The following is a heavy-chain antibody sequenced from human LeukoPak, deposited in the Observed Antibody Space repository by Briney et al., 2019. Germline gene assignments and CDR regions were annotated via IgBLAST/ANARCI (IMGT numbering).Heavy chain of an antibody. CDR1: GDSVSSNSVT. CDR2: TYYRSTWYN. V-gene: IGHV6-1*01. Sequence: SQTLSLTCAISGDSVSSNSVTWNWIRQSPSGGLEWLGRTYYRSTWYNDYAVSVRGRITANPDTSKNQFSLHLNSVTPEGTAVYYCARRLTQYDCFDPWGQGILVTVSS. D-gene: IGHD2-2*01. J-gene: IGHJ5*02. CDR3: ARRLTQYDCFDP.